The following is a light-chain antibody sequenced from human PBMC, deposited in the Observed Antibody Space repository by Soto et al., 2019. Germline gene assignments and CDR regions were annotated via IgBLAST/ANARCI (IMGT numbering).Light chain of an antibody. CDR2: AAS. CDR3: QQLNSYPPT. CDR1: QGISSY. J-gene: IGKJ4*01. V-gene: IGKV1-9*01. Sequence: IQLTQSPSSLSASVGDRVTITCRASQGISSYLAWYQQKPGKAPKLLIYAASTLQIGVPSRFSGSGSGTDYTLTISSLQPEDFATYYCQQLNSYPPTFGGGTQVEIK.